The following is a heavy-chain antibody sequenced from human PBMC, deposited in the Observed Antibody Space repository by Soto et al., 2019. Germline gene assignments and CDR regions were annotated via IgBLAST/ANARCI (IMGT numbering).Heavy chain of an antibody. D-gene: IGHD3-22*01. CDR3: ARDEGDDSSGYYDVNY. V-gene: IGHV1-69*01. J-gene: IGHJ4*02. CDR2: IIPISGTT. CDR1: GGIFSSFA. Sequence: QEQLVQSGAEVKKPGSSMKVSCKASGGIFSSFAISWVRQAPGQGLEWMGGIIPISGTTNYAQKFQGRVTITADESTSTAYMELRRLRSEDTAVYFCARDEGDDSSGYYDVNYWGQGTLVTVSS.